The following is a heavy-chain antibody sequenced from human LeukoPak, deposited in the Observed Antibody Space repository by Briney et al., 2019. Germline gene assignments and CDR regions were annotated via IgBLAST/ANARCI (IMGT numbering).Heavy chain of an antibody. J-gene: IGHJ4*02. CDR2: IYPGDSDT. D-gene: IGHD2-15*01. CDR1: GYSFTSYW. Sequence: GESLKISCKGSGYSFTSYWIGWVRQMPGKGLEWMGIIYPGDSDTRYSPSFQGQVTISADKSISTAYLQWSSLKASDTAMYYCARHQCSGGSCYPTEGYWGQGTLVTVSS. V-gene: IGHV5-51*01. CDR3: ARHQCSGGSCYPTEGY.